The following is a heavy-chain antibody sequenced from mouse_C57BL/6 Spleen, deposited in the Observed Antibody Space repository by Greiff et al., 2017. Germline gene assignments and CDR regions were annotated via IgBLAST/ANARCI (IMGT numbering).Heavy chain of an antibody. D-gene: IGHD2-4*01. J-gene: IGHJ3*01. CDR1: GYSITSGYY. Sequence: EVKLMESGPGLVKPSQSLSLTCSVTGYSITSGYYWNWIRQFPGNKLEWMGYISYAGSNNYNQSLKNRISITRDTSKNQFFLKLNSVTTEDTATDYCAIEENYDYDDAWFAYWGQGTLVTGSA. V-gene: IGHV3-6*01. CDR3: AIEENYDYDDAWFAY. CDR2: ISYAGSN.